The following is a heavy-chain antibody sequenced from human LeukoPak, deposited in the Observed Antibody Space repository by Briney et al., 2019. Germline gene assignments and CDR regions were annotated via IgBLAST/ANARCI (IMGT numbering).Heavy chain of an antibody. CDR1: GYTLTELS. CDR2: FDPEDGET. V-gene: IGHV1-24*01. J-gene: IGHJ3*02. D-gene: IGHD3-22*01. CDR3: ARFRTYYYDSSGALNAFDI. Sequence: ASVKVSCKVSGYTLTELSVHWVRQAPGKGLEWMGGFDPEDGETIYAQKFQGRVTMTRDTSISTAYMELSRLRSDDTAVYYCARFRTYYYDSSGALNAFDIWGQGTMVTVSS.